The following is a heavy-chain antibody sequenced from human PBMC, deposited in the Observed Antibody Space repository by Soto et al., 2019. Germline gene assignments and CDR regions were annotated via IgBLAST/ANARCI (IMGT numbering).Heavy chain of an antibody. CDR1: GFSLSTSGVG. Sequence: SGPTLVNPTQTLTLTCTFSGFSLSTSGVGVGWIRQPPGKALEWLALIYWDDDKRFSPSLESRLAITKDTAYLQWSSLKASDTAMYYCARHDSSSYFDYWGQVTLVTV. CDR2: IYWDDDK. D-gene: IGHD6-13*01. J-gene: IGHJ4*02. V-gene: IGHV2-5*02. CDR3: SSSYFDY.